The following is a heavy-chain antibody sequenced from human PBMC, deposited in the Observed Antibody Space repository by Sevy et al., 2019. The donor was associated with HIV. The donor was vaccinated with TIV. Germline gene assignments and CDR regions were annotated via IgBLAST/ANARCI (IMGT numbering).Heavy chain of an antibody. D-gene: IGHD6-25*01. CDR1: GFTFSSYW. J-gene: IGHJ4*02. Sequence: GGSLRLSCAASGFTFSSYWMSWVRQAPGGGLEWVANINQDGSEKNYVHSVKGRFTISRDNAENSLYLQMNSLGVDDTAVYFCAREVPRLPITYWGQGSLVTVSS. CDR2: INQDGSEK. V-gene: IGHV3-7*01. CDR3: AREVPRLPITY.